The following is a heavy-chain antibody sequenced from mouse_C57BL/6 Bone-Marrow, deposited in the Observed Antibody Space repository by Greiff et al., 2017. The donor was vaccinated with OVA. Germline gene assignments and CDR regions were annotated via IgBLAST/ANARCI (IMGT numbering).Heavy chain of an antibody. CDR2: IDPSDSYT. V-gene: IGHV1-50*01. CDR3: AREDYYGSSAY. D-gene: IGHD1-1*01. J-gene: IGHJ2*01. Sequence: QVQLQQPGAELVKPGASVKLSCKASGYTFTSYWMQWVKQRPGQGLEWIGEIDPSDSYTNYNQKFKGKATLTVDTSSSTAYMQLSSLTSEDSAVYCCAREDYYGSSAYWGQGTTLTVSS. CDR1: GYTFTSYW.